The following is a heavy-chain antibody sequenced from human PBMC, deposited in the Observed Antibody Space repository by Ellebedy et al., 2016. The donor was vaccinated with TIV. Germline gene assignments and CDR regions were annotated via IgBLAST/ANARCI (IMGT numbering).Heavy chain of an antibody. Sequence: ASVKVSCKASGYTFTDYYIHWVRQAPGQGLEWMGWINPNSGCTNYAQKFQGRVTMTRDTSISTAYMELSSLRSDDTAVYYCAAFPYISTSSAFWGQGTLVTVSS. CDR3: AAFPYISTSSAF. CDR2: INPNSGCT. V-gene: IGHV1-2*02. J-gene: IGHJ4*02. D-gene: IGHD3-3*02. CDR1: GYTFTDYY.